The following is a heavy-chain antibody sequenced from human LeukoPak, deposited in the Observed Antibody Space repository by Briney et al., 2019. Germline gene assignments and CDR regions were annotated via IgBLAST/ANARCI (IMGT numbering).Heavy chain of an antibody. CDR2: IYYSGST. CDR3: ARGEMSYDSSGYRSGVFDY. CDR1: GGSISSGDYY. V-gene: IGHV4-30-4*01. D-gene: IGHD3-22*01. Sequence: PSETLSLTCTVSGGSISSGDYYWSWIRQPPGKGLEWIGYIYYSGSTYYNPSLKSRVTISVDTSKNQFSLKLSSVTAADTAVYYCARGEMSYDSSGYRSGVFDYWAQGTLVTVSS. J-gene: IGHJ4*02.